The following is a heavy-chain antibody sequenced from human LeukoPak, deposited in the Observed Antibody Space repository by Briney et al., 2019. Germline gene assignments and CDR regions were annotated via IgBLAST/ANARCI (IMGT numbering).Heavy chain of an antibody. CDR2: IRSKAYGETT. CDR3: TRDDVDIVATVGVYYGMDV. D-gene: IGHD5-12*01. J-gene: IGHJ6*04. V-gene: IGHV3-49*04. CDR1: GFTFGDYA. Sequence: PGESLRLSCTASGFTFGDYAMSWVRQAPGKGLEWVGFIRSKAYGETTEYAASVKGRFTISRDDSKSIAYLQMNSLKTEDTALYYCTRDDVDIVATVGVYYGMDVWGKGTTVTVSS.